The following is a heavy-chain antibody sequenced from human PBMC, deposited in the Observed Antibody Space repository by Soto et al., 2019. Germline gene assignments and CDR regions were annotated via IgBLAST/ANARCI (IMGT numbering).Heavy chain of an antibody. D-gene: IGHD6-13*01. Sequence: ASVKVSCKASGYTFTSYAMHWVRQAPGQRLEWMGWINAGNGNTKYSQKFQGRVTITRDTSASTAYMELSSLRSEDTAVYYCARGPSSAAGNGYYGMDVWGQGTTVTVSS. CDR1: GYTFTSYA. CDR3: ARGPSSAAGNGYYGMDV. CDR2: INAGNGNT. J-gene: IGHJ6*02. V-gene: IGHV1-3*01.